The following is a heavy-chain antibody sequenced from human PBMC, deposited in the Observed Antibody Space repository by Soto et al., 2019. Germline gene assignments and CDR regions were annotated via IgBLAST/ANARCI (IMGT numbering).Heavy chain of an antibody. CDR2: IYYSGST. J-gene: IGHJ4*02. V-gene: IGHV4-30-4*01. CDR3: ARGSRITMVRGVQYYFDY. Sequence: PSETLSLTCTVSGGSISSGDYYWSWIRQPPGKGLEWIGYIYYSGSTYYNPSLKSRVTISVDTSKNQFSLKLSSVTAADTAVYYCARGSRITMVRGVQYYFDYWGQGTLVTVS. D-gene: IGHD3-10*01. CDR1: GGSISSGDYY.